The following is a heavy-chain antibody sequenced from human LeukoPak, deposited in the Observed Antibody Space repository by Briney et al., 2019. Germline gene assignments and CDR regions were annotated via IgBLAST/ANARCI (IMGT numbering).Heavy chain of an antibody. Sequence: GASVKVSCKASGYSFTGYYMHWVRQAPGQGLEWMGWINPNSGGTNYAQKFQGRVTMTRDTSISTAYMELSRLRSDDTAVYYCARVSWEASDAFDIWGQGTMVTVSS. CDR1: GYSFTGYY. D-gene: IGHD1-26*01. CDR3: ARVSWEASDAFDI. CDR2: INPNSGGT. J-gene: IGHJ3*02. V-gene: IGHV1-2*02.